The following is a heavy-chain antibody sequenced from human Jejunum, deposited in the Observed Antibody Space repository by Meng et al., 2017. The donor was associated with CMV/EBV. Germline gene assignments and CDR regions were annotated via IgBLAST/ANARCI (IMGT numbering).Heavy chain of an antibody. CDR2: IKQDGSEK. D-gene: IGHD3-10*01. V-gene: IGHV3-7*01. J-gene: IGHJ4*02. Sequence: SCAASGFTFSNYWRTWGRQAPGKGLEWVANIKQDGSEKFYVDSVKGRFTISRDNAKNSLYLQMNSLRGDDTGVYYCGRNRVDYWGQGTLVTVSS. CDR1: GFTFSNYW. CDR3: GRNRVDY.